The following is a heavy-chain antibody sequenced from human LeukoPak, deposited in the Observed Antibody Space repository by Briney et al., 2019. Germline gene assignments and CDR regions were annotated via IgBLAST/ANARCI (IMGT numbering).Heavy chain of an antibody. V-gene: IGHV1-69*04. D-gene: IGHD4-17*01. CDR1: GGTFSSYA. Sequence: SVKVSCKASGGTFSSYAISWVRQAPGQGLEWMGRIIPILGIANYAQKFQGRVTIIADKSTSTAYMELSSLRSEDTAVYYCARGTVTQDDAFDIWGQGTMVTVSS. CDR2: IIPILGIA. CDR3: ARGTVTQDDAFDI. J-gene: IGHJ3*02.